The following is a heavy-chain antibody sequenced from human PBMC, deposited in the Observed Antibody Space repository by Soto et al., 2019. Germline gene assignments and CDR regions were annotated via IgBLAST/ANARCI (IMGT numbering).Heavy chain of an antibody. V-gene: IGHV3-53*01. D-gene: IGHD6-13*01. J-gene: IGHJ6*02. CDR2: IYSGGST. CDR3: ARDYGSSWQIDRRGMDV. CDR1: GFTVSSNY. Sequence: GGSLRLSCAASGFTVSSNYMSWVRQAPGKGLEWVSVIYSGGSTYYADSVKGRFTISRDNSKNTLYLQMNSLRAEDTAVYYCARDYGSSWQIDRRGMDVWGQGTTVTVSS.